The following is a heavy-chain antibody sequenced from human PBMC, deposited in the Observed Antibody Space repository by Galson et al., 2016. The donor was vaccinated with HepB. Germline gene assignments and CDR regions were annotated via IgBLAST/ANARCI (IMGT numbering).Heavy chain of an antibody. J-gene: IGHJ6*02. CDR2: TYYRSKWYN. Sequence: CAISGDSVSSNSAAWNWIRQSPSRGLEWLGRTYYRSKWYNDYAVSVKGRITVSSDTSKNQFSPHLNSVTPEDTAVYYCARLIATDDLYGVDVWGQGTTVTVSS. CDR3: ARLIATDDLYGVDV. V-gene: IGHV6-1*01. D-gene: IGHD6-13*01. CDR1: GDSVSSNSAA.